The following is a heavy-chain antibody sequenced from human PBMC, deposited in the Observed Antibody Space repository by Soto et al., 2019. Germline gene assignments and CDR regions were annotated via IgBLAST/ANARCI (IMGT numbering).Heavy chain of an antibody. Sequence: AASVKVSCKASGYTFTGYYMHWVRQAPGQGLEWMGWINPNSGGTNYAQKFQGRVTMTRDTSISTAYMELSRLRSDDTAVYYCARDLFSSSWYVFYYYYYGMDVWGQGTTVTVSS. CDR3: ARDLFSSSWYVFYYYYYGMDV. J-gene: IGHJ6*02. V-gene: IGHV1-2*02. CDR2: INPNSGGT. D-gene: IGHD6-13*01. CDR1: GYTFTGYY.